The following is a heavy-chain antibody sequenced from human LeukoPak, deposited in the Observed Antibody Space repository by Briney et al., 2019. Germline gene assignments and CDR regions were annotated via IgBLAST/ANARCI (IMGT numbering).Heavy chain of an antibody. CDR3: TRGWDLIAVAGLEFDY. D-gene: IGHD6-19*01. J-gene: IGHJ4*02. CDR2: IRSKAYGGTT. CDR1: GFTFGDYA. Sequence: PGRSLRLSCTASGFTFGDYAMSWVRQAPGKGLEWVGFIRSKAYGGTTEYAASVKGRFTISRDDSKSIAYLQMNSLKTEDTAVYYCTRGWDLIAVAGLEFDYWGQGTLVTVSS. V-gene: IGHV3-49*04.